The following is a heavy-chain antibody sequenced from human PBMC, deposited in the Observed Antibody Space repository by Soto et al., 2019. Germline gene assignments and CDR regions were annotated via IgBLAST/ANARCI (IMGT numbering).Heavy chain of an antibody. J-gene: IGHJ4*02. D-gene: IGHD3-22*01. CDR1: GYSFAGSW. CDR2: IDPSDSQT. V-gene: IGHV5-10-1*01. Sequence: GESLKISCEGSGYSFAGSWITWVRQKPGKGLGWRGRIDPSDSQTYYSPSFRGHVTISVTKSITTVFLQWSSLRASDTAMYYCARQVYDSDTGPNFQYYFDSWGQGTPVTVSS. CDR3: ARQVYDSDTGPNFQYYFDS.